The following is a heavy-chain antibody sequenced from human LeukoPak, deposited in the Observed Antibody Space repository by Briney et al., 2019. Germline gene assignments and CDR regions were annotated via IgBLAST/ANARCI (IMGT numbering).Heavy chain of an antibody. V-gene: IGHV3-23*01. CDR1: GFTFRNYG. CDR2: ISRSGTGT. Sequence: GGSLRLSCAASGFTFRNYGMSWVRQAPGKGLEWVSAISRSGTGTYYADSVKGRFTISRDNSKNTLYLQMNSLRAEDTALYFCARDDGYLWGQGTLVTVSS. CDR3: ARDDGYL. J-gene: IGHJ5*02.